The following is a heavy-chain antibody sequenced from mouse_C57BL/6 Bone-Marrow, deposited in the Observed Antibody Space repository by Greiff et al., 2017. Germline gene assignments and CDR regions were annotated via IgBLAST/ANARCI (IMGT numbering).Heavy chain of an antibody. CDR1: GYTFTSYW. D-gene: IGHD2-3*01. Sequence: QVQLQQSGAELAKPGASVKLSCKAPGYTFTSYWLHWVKQRPGQGLAWIGYINPSSGYPKYNQKFKDKATLTADKSSSTAYMQLSSLTYEDSSVYYCARKECGYYLSLYFHGWGTGATVTVSS. CDR3: ARKECGYYLSLYFHG. V-gene: IGHV1-7*01. CDR2: INPSSGYP. J-gene: IGHJ1*03.